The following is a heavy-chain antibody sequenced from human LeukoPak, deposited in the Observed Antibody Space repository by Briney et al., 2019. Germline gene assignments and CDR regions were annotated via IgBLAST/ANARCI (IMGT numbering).Heavy chain of an antibody. CDR3: ARDRPNYYGANGHYYRRDGDY. CDR2: ITSSGETT. Sequence: QPGGSLRLSCAASGFTLSIYAMSWVRQAPGKGLEWGSSITSSGETTYYAGSVKGQFTISRDNSKNTVYLQMNSLRAEDTAVYYCARDRPNYYGANGHYYRRDGDYWGQGTLVTVSS. CDR1: GFTLSIYA. J-gene: IGHJ4*02. D-gene: IGHD3-22*01. V-gene: IGHV3-23*01.